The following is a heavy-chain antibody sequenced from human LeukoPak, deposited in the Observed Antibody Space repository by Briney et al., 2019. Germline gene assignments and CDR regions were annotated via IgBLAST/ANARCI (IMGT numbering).Heavy chain of an antibody. Sequence: SVKVSCKASGGTFSSYAISWVRQAPGQGLEWMGRIISILGIANYAQKFQGRVTITADKSTSTAYMELSSLRSEDTAVYYCARALRFHDAFDIWGQGTMVTVSS. CDR1: GGTFSSYA. CDR3: ARALRFHDAFDI. V-gene: IGHV1-69*04. D-gene: IGHD3-10*01. CDR2: IISILGIA. J-gene: IGHJ3*02.